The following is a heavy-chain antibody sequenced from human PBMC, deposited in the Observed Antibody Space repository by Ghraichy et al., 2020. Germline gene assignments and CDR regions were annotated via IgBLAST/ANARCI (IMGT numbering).Heavy chain of an antibody. J-gene: IGHJ6*02. Sequence: GGSLRLSCAASGFTFSSYSMNWVRQAPGKGLEWVSSISSSSSYIYYADSVKGRFTISRDNAKNSLYLQMNSLRAEDTAVYYCARDGNSMIVVVIAYGMDVWCQGTTVTVSS. D-gene: IGHD3-22*01. CDR1: GFTFSSYS. CDR3: ARDGNSMIVVVIAYGMDV. V-gene: IGHV3-21*01. CDR2: ISSSSSYI.